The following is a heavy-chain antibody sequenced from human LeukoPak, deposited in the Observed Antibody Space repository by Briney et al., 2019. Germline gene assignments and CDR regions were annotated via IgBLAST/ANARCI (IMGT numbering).Heavy chain of an antibody. CDR2: ISGSGGST. J-gene: IGHJ4*02. CDR1: GFTFSSYA. V-gene: IGHV3-23*01. D-gene: IGHD3-22*01. CDR3: AKVGSSSGYYYGY. Sequence: GGSLRLSCAASGFTFSSYAMSWVRQAPGKGLEWVSAISGSGGSTYYADSVKGRFTISRDNSKNTLYLRMNSLRAEDTAVYYCAKVGSSSGYYYGYWGQGTLVTVSS.